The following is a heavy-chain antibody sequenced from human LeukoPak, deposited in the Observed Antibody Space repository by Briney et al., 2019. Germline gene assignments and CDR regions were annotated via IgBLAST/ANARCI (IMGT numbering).Heavy chain of an antibody. J-gene: IGHJ4*02. V-gene: IGHV1-18*01. CDR1: GYTFTSYG. D-gene: IGHD3-3*01. CDR2: ISAYNGNT. Sequence: GASVKVSCKASGYTFTSYGISWVRQAPGQGLEWMGWISAYNGNTNYTQKLQGRVTMTTDTSTSTAYMELRSLRSDDTAVYYCARDRPTIFGVVNPFDYWGQGTLVTVSS. CDR3: ARDRPTIFGVVNPFDY.